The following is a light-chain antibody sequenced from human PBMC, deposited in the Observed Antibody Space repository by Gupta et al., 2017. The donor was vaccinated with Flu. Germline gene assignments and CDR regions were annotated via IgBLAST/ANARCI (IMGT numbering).Light chain of an antibody. CDR3: SSYTSSSTPYV. CDR1: SSDVGGYNY. V-gene: IGLV2-14*01. CDR2: GVS. Sequence: QSALTQPASVSGSPGQYITISCTGTSSDVGGYNYVSWYQQHPGKAPKLMIYGVSNRTLGVCNRFLGSKVGNTASPTIPGLQAEDEADYYCSSYTSSSTPYVFGTGTKVTVL. J-gene: IGLJ1*01.